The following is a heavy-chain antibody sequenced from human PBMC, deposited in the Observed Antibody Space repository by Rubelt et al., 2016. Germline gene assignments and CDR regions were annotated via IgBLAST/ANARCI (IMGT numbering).Heavy chain of an antibody. CDR1: GGSLSSSDW. D-gene: IGHD2/OR15-2a*01. CDR2: IRYEGT. Sequence: QVQLQESGPGLVKPSGTLSLTCVVSGGSLSSSDWWSWVRQPPGKGLGWVAAIRYEGTYYSESVKGRFTISRDNSENTLSLKMNSLRGEDTAVYYCASDIYAGYLDYWGQGTLVTVSA. J-gene: IGHJ4*02. V-gene: IGHV4/OR15-8*02. CDR3: ASDIYAGYLDY.